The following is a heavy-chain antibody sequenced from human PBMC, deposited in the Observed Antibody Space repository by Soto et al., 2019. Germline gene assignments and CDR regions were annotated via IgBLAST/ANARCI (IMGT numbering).Heavy chain of an antibody. J-gene: IGHJ4*02. CDR1: GGSISSSSYY. CDR2: IYYSGST. V-gene: IGHV4-39*01. Sequence: SETLSLTCTVSGGSISSSSYYWGWIRQPPGKGLEWIGSIYYSGSTNYNPSLKSRVTISVDTSKNQFSLKLSSVTAADTAVYYCARLGSWYDILTGESDYWGQGTLVTVSS. D-gene: IGHD3-9*01. CDR3: ARLGSWYDILTGESDY.